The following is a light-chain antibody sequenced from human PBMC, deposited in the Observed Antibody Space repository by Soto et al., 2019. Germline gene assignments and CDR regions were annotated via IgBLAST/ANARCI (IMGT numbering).Light chain of an antibody. Sequence: DIHMTQSQSSLSASLGDRVTFTSRASQSINYSLNWHQQKPGKAPRLLIYAASSLQSGVSARFSGSGSGTDFTLTISSLQPEDFATYYCQQSYSSPPTFGQGTKVDIK. CDR1: QSINYS. J-gene: IGKJ1*01. CDR2: AAS. V-gene: IGKV1-39*01. CDR3: QQSYSSPPT.